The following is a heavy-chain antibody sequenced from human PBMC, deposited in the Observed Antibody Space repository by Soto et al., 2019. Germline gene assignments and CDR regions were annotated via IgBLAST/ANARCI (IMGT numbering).Heavy chain of an antibody. J-gene: IGHJ4*02. Sequence: QVQLVQSGAEVKKPGASVKVSCKASGYTFTSYYMHWVRQAPGQWLEWMGIINPSGGSTSYAQKFQGRVTMTRDTSTSTVYMELSSLRSEDTAVYYCARGDIVVVVAALYYFDYWGQGTLVTVSS. V-gene: IGHV1-46*03. CDR2: INPSGGST. CDR1: GYTFTSYY. D-gene: IGHD2-15*01. CDR3: ARGDIVVVVAALYYFDY.